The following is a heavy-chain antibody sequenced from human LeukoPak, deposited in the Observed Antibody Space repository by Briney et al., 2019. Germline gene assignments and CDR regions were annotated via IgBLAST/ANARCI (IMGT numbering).Heavy chain of an antibody. Sequence: GGSLRLSCAASGFTVSSNYMSWVRQAPGKGLEWVSVIYSGGSTYYADSVKGRFTLSRDNSKNTLYLQMNSLRVEDTAVYYCARGWLRTYGGNPDAFDIWGRGTVVTVSS. V-gene: IGHV3-53*01. D-gene: IGHD4-23*01. J-gene: IGHJ3*02. CDR1: GFTVSSNY. CDR3: ARGWLRTYGGNPDAFDI. CDR2: IYSGGST.